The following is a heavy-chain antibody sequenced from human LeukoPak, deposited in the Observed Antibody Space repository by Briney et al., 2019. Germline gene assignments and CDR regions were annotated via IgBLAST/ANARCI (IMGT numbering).Heavy chain of an antibody. D-gene: IGHD1-26*01. CDR3: AKGGHLGN. J-gene: IGHJ4*02. CDR2: ISNSGGST. CDR1: GFTFSSYA. V-gene: IGHV3-23*01. Sequence: PGGSLRLSCAASGFTFSSYAMTWVRQAPGKGLEWVSGISNSGGSTYYADSVKGRFTISRDNAKNSLYLQMNSLRVEDTAVYYCAKGGHLGNWGQGTLVTVSS.